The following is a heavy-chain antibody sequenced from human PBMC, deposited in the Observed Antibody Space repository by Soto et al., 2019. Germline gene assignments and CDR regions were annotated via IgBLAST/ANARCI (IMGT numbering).Heavy chain of an antibody. V-gene: IGHV4-4*07. Sequence: SETLSLTCTASGGTISSYYWSWIRQPAGKGLEWIARIYTSGSTNYNPSLKSRGTMSVDTSKNQFSLKLSSMTAADTAGSYCARDEFMGYSYGYDYHYGMDVWGQGTTVTVSS. CDR3: ARDEFMGYSYGYDYHYGMDV. D-gene: IGHD5-18*01. CDR1: GGTISSYY. CDR2: IYTSGST. J-gene: IGHJ6*02.